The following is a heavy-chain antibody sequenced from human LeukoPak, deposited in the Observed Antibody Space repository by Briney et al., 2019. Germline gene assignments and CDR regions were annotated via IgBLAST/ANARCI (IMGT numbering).Heavy chain of an antibody. J-gene: IGHJ4*02. CDR2: VNWHGTT. Sequence: GGSLRLSCAASGFIFEDYTMHWVRQVPGKTLEWVSLVNWHGTTYYADSLKGRFTISRDNSKNSLYLQMDSLRTEDTAFYYCAKDLTYESSGSVIDSWGLGPLVTVSS. V-gene: IGHV3-43*01. CDR1: GFIFEDYT. D-gene: IGHD3-22*01. CDR3: AKDLTYESSGSVIDS.